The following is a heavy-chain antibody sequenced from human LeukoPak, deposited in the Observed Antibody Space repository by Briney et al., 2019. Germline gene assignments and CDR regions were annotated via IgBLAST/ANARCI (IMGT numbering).Heavy chain of an antibody. V-gene: IGHV3-74*01. J-gene: IGHJ4*02. Sequence: GGSLRLSCAASGFTFSNYWMHWVRHAPEKGLVWVSRINSDGSGTGYADSVKGRFTISRDNAKNTLYLQMNSLRAEDTAVYYCARSMTPVTTFSPQGRTLAAYWGQGTLVTVSS. D-gene: IGHD4-17*01. CDR1: GFTFSNYW. CDR3: ARSMTPVTTFSPQGRTLAAY. CDR2: INSDGSGT.